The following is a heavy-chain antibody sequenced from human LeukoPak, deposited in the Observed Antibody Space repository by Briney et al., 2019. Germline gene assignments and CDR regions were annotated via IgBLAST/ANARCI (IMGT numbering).Heavy chain of an antibody. V-gene: IGHV3-23*01. CDR3: AKDNGLFEQMGAFDI. J-gene: IGHJ3*02. Sequence: GRSLRLSCAASGFTFSSYAMSWVRQAPGKGLEWVSAISGSGGSTYYADSVKGRFTISRDNSKNTLYLQMNGLRAEETAVYYCAKDNGLFEQMGAFDIWGQGTMVTVSS. D-gene: IGHD6-13*01. CDR1: GFTFSSYA. CDR2: ISGSGGST.